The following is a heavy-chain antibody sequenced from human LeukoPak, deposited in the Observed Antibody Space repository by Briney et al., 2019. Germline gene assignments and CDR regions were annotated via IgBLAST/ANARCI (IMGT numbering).Heavy chain of an antibody. J-gene: IGHJ4*02. CDR3: AKVRYSSGWPDY. CDR1: GFTFSSYS. V-gene: IGHV3-30*02. Sequence: GGSLRLSCAASGFTFSSYSMNWVRQAPGKGLEWVAFIRYDGSNKYYADSVKGRFTISRDNSKNTLYLQMNSLRAEDTAVYYCAKVRYSSGWPDYWGQGTLVTVSS. D-gene: IGHD6-19*01. CDR2: IRYDGSNK.